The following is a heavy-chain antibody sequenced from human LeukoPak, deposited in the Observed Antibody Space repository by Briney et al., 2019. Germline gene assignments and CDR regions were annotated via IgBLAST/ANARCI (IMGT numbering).Heavy chain of an antibody. CDR1: GFTFSSYA. V-gene: IGHV3-23*01. Sequence: GGSLRLSCAASGFTFSSYAMSWVRQAPGKGLEWVSAISGSGGSTYYADSVRGRFTISRDNSKNTLYLQMNSLRAEDTAVYYCAKLYCSGGSCQYYFDYWGQGTLVTVSS. CDR2: ISGSGGST. D-gene: IGHD2-15*01. J-gene: IGHJ4*02. CDR3: AKLYCSGGSCQYYFDY.